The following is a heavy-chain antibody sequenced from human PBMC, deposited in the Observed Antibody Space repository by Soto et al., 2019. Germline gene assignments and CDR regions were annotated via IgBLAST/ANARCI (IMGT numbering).Heavy chain of an antibody. CDR1: GYSFTSYW. Sequence: ESLKISCKGSGYSFTSYWISWVRQTPGKGLEWMGGIDPSDSYTNYSPSFQGHVTISADKSISTAYLQWSSLKASETAMYYCAESRAGYSYGYSPNYYYYGMDVWGQGTTVTVSS. D-gene: IGHD5-18*01. CDR3: AESRAGYSYGYSPNYYYYGMDV. CDR2: IDPSDSYT. V-gene: IGHV5-10-1*01. J-gene: IGHJ6*02.